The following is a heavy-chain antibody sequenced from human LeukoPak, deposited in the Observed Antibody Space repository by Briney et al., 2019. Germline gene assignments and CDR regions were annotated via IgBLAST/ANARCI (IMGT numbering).Heavy chain of an antibody. CDR1: EFSVGSNY. CDR2: ISSSSSYI. Sequence: GGSLRLSCAASEFSVGSNYMTWVRQAPGKGLEWVSSISSSSSYIYYADSVKGRFTISRDNAKNSLYLQMNSLRAEDTAVYYCARDRYSSSWYLFRGDAFDIWGQGTMVTVSS. J-gene: IGHJ3*02. V-gene: IGHV3-21*01. CDR3: ARDRYSSSWYLFRGDAFDI. D-gene: IGHD6-13*01.